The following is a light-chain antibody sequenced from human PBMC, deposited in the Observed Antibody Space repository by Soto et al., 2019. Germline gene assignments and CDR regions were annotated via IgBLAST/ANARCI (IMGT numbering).Light chain of an antibody. CDR1: QSVSSTY. V-gene: IGKV3-20*01. J-gene: IGKJ3*01. CDR3: QQYGTSFT. Sequence: EIVLAQSPGTLSSSPGETATLSCRASQSVSSTYLAWYQQKPGQAPRIIIYDASSRAAGIPDRFSGSGSGTDFTLTISRLEPEDFAVYYCQQYGTSFTFGPGTKVDIK. CDR2: DAS.